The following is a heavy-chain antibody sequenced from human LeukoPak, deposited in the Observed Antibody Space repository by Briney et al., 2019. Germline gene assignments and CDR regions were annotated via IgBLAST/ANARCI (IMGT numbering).Heavy chain of an antibody. CDR3: ARAGAYYYGSGYYMDV. V-gene: IGHV3-7*01. J-gene: IGHJ6*03. Sequence: GGSLRLSCAASGFIFSNYGMSWVRQAPGKGLEWVANIKQDGSEKYYVDSVKGRFTISRDNAKNSLYLQMNSLRAEDTAVYYCARAGAYYYGSGYYMDVWGKGTMVTVSS. D-gene: IGHD3-10*01. CDR1: GFIFSNYG. CDR2: IKQDGSEK.